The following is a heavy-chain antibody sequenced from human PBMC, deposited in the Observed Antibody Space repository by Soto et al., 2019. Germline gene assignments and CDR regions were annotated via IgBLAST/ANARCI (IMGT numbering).Heavy chain of an antibody. Sequence: GGSLRLSCAASGFTFSSYGMHWVRQAPGKGLEWVAVISYDGSNKYYADSVKGRFTISRDNSKNTLYLQMNSLRAEDTAVYYGAKDVLRFLEWLAFYGMDVWGQGTTVTVSS. D-gene: IGHD3-3*01. CDR1: GFTFSSYG. CDR2: ISYDGSNK. CDR3: AKDVLRFLEWLAFYGMDV. V-gene: IGHV3-30*18. J-gene: IGHJ6*02.